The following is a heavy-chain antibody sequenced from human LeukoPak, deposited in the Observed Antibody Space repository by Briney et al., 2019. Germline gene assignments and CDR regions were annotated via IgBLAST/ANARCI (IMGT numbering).Heavy chain of an antibody. J-gene: IGHJ4*02. CDR2: IYSGGST. V-gene: IGHV3-53*01. Sequence: GGSLRLSCAASGFTVSSNYMSWVRQAPGKGLGWVSVIYSGGSTYYADSVKGRFTISRDNSKNTLYLQMNSLRAEDTAVYYCARGGMIAVAGDYFDYWGQGTLVTISS. CDR1: GFTVSSNY. D-gene: IGHD6-19*01. CDR3: ARGGMIAVAGDYFDY.